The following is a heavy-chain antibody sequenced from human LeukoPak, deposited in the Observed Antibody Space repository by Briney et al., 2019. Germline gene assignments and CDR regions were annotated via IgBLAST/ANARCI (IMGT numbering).Heavy chain of an antibody. CDR2: IKSVSDGETT. Sequence: GGSLRLSCADSGFSFSNAWMNWVRQAPGKGLECVGRIKSVSDGETTDYAAPVKGRFIISRDDSGSTLYLQMHSLRTEDTAVYYCTTLWLGPEFWGQGTLVTVSS. D-gene: IGHD3-10*01. V-gene: IGHV3-15*01. CDR3: TTLWLGPEF. CDR1: GFSFSNAW. J-gene: IGHJ4*02.